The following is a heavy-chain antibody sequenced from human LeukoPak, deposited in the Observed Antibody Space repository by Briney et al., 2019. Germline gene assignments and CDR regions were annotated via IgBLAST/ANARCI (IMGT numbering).Heavy chain of an antibody. CDR2: ISYGGSNK. Sequence: PGRSLRLSCAASGFTFSSYGMHWVRQAPGKGLEWVAVISYGGSNKYYTDSVKGRFTISRDNSKNTLYLQMNSLRAEDTAVYYCAKDRVEVTYFDYWGQGTPVTVSS. CDR1: GFTFSSYG. CDR3: AKDRVEVTYFDY. J-gene: IGHJ4*02. D-gene: IGHD2-21*02. V-gene: IGHV3-30*18.